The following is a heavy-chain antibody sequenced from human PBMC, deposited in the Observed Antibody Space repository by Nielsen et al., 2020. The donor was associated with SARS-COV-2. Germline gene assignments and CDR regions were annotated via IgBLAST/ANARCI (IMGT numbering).Heavy chain of an antibody. V-gene: IGHV1-69*05. J-gene: IGHJ5*02. CDR3: ARDRDFWSGYSNWFDP. CDR1: GGTFSSYA. Sequence: SVKVSCKASGGTFSSYAISWVRQAPGQGLEWMGGIIPIFGTANYAQKFQGRVTITRDTSASTAYMELSSLRSEDTAVYYCARDRDFWSGYSNWFDPWGQGTLVTVSS. D-gene: IGHD3-3*01. CDR2: IIPIFGTA.